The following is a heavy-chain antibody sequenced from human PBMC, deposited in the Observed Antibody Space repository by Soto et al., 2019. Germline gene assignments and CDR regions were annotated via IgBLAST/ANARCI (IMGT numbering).Heavy chain of an antibody. J-gene: IGHJ4*02. CDR1: GVSISSGGYY. D-gene: IGHD6-13*01. Sequence: PSETLSLTCTVSGVSISSGGYYWSWVRQHPGKGLEWIGHIYYSGSTSYYNPSLKSRVTISLDTSKNQFSLKLSSVTAADTAVYYCARARSSSWYGSGYFDYWGQGTLVTVSS. V-gene: IGHV4-31*03. CDR3: ARARSSSWYGSGYFDY. CDR2: IYYSGSTS.